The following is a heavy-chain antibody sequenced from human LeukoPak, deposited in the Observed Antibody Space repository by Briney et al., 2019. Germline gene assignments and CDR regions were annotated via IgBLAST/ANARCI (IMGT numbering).Heavy chain of an antibody. D-gene: IGHD5-18*01. Sequence: PSETLSLTCTVSGGSISSYYWSCIRQPPGKGLEWIGYIYYSGSTNYNPSLKSRVTISVDTSKNQFSLKLSSVTAADTAVYYCARGYGPFDYWGQGTLVTVSS. V-gene: IGHV4-59*01. CDR3: ARGYGPFDY. CDR1: GGSISSYY. CDR2: IYYSGST. J-gene: IGHJ4*02.